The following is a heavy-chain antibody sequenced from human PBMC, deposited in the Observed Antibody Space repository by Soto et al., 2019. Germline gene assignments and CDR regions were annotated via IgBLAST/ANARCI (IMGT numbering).Heavy chain of an antibody. CDR2: IKSKTDGGTA. J-gene: IGHJ4*02. Sequence: GGSLRLSCVASGFNLSHPWMTWVRQATGKGLEWVGRIKSKTDGGTADYAAPVKGRATISRDDSKNTVYLQMNSLKTEDTAVYYCTTGIYYDILTGYHNVAYWGQGALVTVSS. D-gene: IGHD3-9*01. CDR1: GFNLSHPW. V-gene: IGHV3-15*01. CDR3: TTGIYYDILTGYHNVAY.